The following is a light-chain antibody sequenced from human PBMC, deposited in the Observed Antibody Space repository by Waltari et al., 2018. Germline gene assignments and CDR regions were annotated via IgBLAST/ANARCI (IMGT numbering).Light chain of an antibody. Sequence: EIVLTQSPGTLSLSLGERATVSCRASQSVSRALAWYPQKPGQAPRLLIYGASTRATGIPDRFSGSGSVTDFSLTISRLEPDDFAVYYCQHYLRLPVTFGQGTTVEI. CDR2: GAS. CDR1: QSVSRA. V-gene: IGKV3-20*01. J-gene: IGKJ1*01. CDR3: QHYLRLPVT.